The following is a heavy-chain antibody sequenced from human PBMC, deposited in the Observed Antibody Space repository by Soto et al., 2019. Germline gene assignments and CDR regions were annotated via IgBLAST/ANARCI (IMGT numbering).Heavy chain of an antibody. V-gene: IGHV1-69*13. CDR2: IIPIFGTA. CDR3: ARGADSSGYQLYDY. Sequence: PSVKVSCKASGGTFSSYAISWVRQAPGQGLEWMGGIIPIFGTANYAQKFQGRVTITADESTSTAYMELSSLRSEDTAVYYCARGADSSGYQLYDYWGQGTLVTVSS. D-gene: IGHD3-22*01. J-gene: IGHJ4*02. CDR1: GGTFSSYA.